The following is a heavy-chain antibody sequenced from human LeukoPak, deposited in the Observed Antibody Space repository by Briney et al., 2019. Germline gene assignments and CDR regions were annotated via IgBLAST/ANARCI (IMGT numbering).Heavy chain of an antibody. CDR3: ARDLGYSYGSGAFDT. CDR1: GGTFSSYA. CDR2: IIPIFGTA. Sequence: ASVKVSCKASGGTFSSYAISWVRQAPGQGLEWMGRIIPIFGTANYAQKFQGRVTITTDESTSTAYMELSSLRSEDTAVYYCARDLGYSYGSGAFDTWGQGTMVTVSS. V-gene: IGHV1-69*05. D-gene: IGHD5-18*01. J-gene: IGHJ3*02.